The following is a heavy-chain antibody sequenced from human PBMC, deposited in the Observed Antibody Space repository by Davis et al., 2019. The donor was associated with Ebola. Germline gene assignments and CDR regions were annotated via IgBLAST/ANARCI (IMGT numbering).Heavy chain of an antibody. CDR1: GYTFTNYG. J-gene: IGHJ4*02. D-gene: IGHD2/OR15-2a*01. CDR2: INPNSGGT. Sequence: ASVKVSCKASGYTFTNYGITWVRQAPGQGLEWMGRINPNSGGTNYAQKFQGRVTMTRDTSISTAYMELSRLRSDDTAVYYCAREILWSLEYYFDYWGQGTLVTVSS. CDR3: AREILWSLEYYFDY. V-gene: IGHV1-2*06.